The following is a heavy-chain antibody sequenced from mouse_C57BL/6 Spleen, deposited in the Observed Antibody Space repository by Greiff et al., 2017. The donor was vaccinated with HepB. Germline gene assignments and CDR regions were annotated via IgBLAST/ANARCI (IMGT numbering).Heavy chain of an antibody. J-gene: IGHJ3*01. CDR1: EYEFPSHD. CDR2: INSDGGST. Sequence: DVQLVESGGGLVQPGESLKLSCESNEYEFPSHDMSWVRKTPEKRLELVAAINSDGGSTYYPDTMERRFIISRDHTKKTLYLQMSSLRSEDTALYYCARSYGNYVPFAYWGQGTLVTVSA. D-gene: IGHD2-10*02. V-gene: IGHV5-2*01. CDR3: ARSYGNYVPFAY.